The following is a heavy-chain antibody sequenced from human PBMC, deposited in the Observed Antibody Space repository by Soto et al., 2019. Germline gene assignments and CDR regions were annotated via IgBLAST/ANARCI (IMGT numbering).Heavy chain of an antibody. CDR3: ARYCSSTSCYAYNWFDP. CDR1: GGSISSYY. J-gene: IGHJ5*02. CDR2: IYYSGST. V-gene: IGHV4-59*01. Sequence: SETLSLTCTVSGGSISSYYWSWIRQPPGKGLEWIGYIYYSGSTNYSPSLKSRVTISVDTSKNQFSLKLSSVTAADTAVYYCARYCSSTSCYAYNWFDPWGQGTLVTVSS. D-gene: IGHD2-2*01.